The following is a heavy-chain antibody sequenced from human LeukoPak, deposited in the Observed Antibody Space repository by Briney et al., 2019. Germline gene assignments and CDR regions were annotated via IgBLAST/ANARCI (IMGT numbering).Heavy chain of an antibody. CDR2: ISSSSSTI. Sequence: GGSLRLSCAASEFTFRSYAMQWVRQAPGKGLEWVSYISSSSSTIYYADSVKGRFTISRDNAKNSLYLQMNSLRDEDTAVYYCARDDYDSSGYYIDYWGQGTLVTVSS. V-gene: IGHV3-48*02. CDR1: EFTFRSYA. D-gene: IGHD3-22*01. J-gene: IGHJ4*02. CDR3: ARDDYDSSGYYIDY.